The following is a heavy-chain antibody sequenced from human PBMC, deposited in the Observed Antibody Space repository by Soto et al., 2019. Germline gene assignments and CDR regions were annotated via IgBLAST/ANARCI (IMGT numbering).Heavy chain of an antibody. D-gene: IGHD3-22*01. J-gene: IGHJ6*02. CDR2: IYYGGST. CDR3: ARDNYDSSGRYYYYGMDV. Sequence: TLALTCTVSGGSISSSYFYWVWIRQHPGMGVECIRYIYYGGSTYYNASLKSRVTISVDTSKNQFYLKLSSVTAADTAVYYCARDNYDSSGRYYYYGMDVWGQGTTVTVSS. V-gene: IGHV4-31*03. CDR1: GGSISSSYFY.